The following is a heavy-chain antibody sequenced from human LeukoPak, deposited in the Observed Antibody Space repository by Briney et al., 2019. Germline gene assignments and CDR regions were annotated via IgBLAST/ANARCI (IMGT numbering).Heavy chain of an antibody. CDR1: GGSISSSSYY. CDR3: ASLGDRGTHYSVFQAEYFHH. Sequence: PSETLSLTCTVSGGSISSSSYYWGWIRQPPGKGLEWIGSIYYSGSTYYNPSLKSRVSISVDTSKDQFSLRLSSLTAADTAVYYCASLGDRGTHYSVFQAEYFHHWGQGTLVTVSS. D-gene: IGHD3-16*01. J-gene: IGHJ1*01. V-gene: IGHV4-39*07. CDR2: IYYSGST.